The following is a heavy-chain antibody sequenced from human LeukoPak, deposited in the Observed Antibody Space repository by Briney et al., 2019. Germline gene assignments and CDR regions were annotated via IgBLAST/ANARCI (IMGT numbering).Heavy chain of an antibody. Sequence: SVKVSCKASGGTFSSYAISWVRQAPGQGLEWMGGIIPIFGTANYAQKFQGRVTITRNTSISTAYMELSSLRSEDTAIYYCAREDYYDSGSSDYWGQGTLVTVSS. D-gene: IGHD3-22*01. J-gene: IGHJ4*02. V-gene: IGHV1-69*05. CDR3: AREDYYDSGSSDY. CDR1: GGTFSSYA. CDR2: IIPIFGTA.